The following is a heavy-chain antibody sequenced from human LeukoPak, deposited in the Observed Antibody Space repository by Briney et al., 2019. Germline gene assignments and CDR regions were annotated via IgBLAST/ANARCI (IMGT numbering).Heavy chain of an antibody. CDR3: ARGPYYDSSGYYYFDY. D-gene: IGHD3-22*01. V-gene: IGHV4-34*01. CDR1: GGSFSGYY. CDR2: INHSGST. J-gene: IGHJ4*02. Sequence: SETLSLTCAVYGGSFSGYYWSWIRQPPGKGLEWIGEINHSGSTNYNPSLKSRVTISVDTSKNQFSLKLSSVTAADTAVYYCARGPYYDSSGYYYFDYWGQGTLVTVSS.